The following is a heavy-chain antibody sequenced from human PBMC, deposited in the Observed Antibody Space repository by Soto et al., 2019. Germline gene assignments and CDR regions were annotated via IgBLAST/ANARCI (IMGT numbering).Heavy chain of an antibody. V-gene: IGHV4-39*01. CDR2: IYYSGST. CDR3: ARQLRAYGDHGY. D-gene: IGHD3-10*01. CDR1: GGSISSSSYY. J-gene: IGHJ4*01. Sequence: QLQLQASGPGLVKPSETLSLTCTVSGGSISSSSYYWGWIRQPPGKGLEWIGSIYYSGSTYYNPSLKSRVTISVDTSKNQFSLKLSSVTAADTAVYYCARQLRAYGDHGYWGHGTLVTVSS.